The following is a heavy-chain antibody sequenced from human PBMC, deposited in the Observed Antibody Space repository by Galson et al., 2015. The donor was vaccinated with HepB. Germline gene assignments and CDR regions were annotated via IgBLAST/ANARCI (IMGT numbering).Heavy chain of an antibody. CDR1: GFTFSDFY. CDR3: ARDLRGDSNSFPSGASRTAEYFQH. D-gene: IGHD2/OR15-2a*01. Sequence: SLRLSCAASGFTFSDFYMSWIRQTPEKKLEWVAYISSISGHTQYAGSVKGRFTVSRDSAKNTLYRQMNDLRAGDTGVYYCARDLRGDSNSFPSGASRTAEYFQHWGQGTLVIVSS. V-gene: IGHV3-11*05. CDR2: ISSISGHT. J-gene: IGHJ1*01.